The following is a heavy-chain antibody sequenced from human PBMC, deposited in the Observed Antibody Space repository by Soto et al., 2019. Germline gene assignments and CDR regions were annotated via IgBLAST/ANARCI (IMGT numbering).Heavy chain of an antibody. CDR2: IYWNDDK. CDR1: GFSLTTDGVG. CDR3: AHTTRWVERPKVGYWFFDV. J-gene: IGHJ2*01. D-gene: IGHD1-26*01. Sequence: HITLKESGPTVVKPTQSLTLTCTFSGFSLTTDGVGVGWIRQPPGKPLEWLALIYWNDDKRYRPSLNNRLTITKDTSKDQVVLTRSEMDPLDTATYFCAHTTRWVERPKVGYWFFDVWGPGTLITVSS. V-gene: IGHV2-5*01.